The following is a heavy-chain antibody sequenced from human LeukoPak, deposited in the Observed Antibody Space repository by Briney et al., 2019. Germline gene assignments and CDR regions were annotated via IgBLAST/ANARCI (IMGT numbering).Heavy chain of an antibody. V-gene: IGHV3-66*02. CDR3: ARDGLDTAMVPYFDY. J-gene: IGHJ4*02. Sequence: GGSLRLSCAASGFTFSSNYMSWVRQAPGKGLEWVSVIYSGGSTYYSDSVKGRFTISRDNSKNTLYLQMNSLRAEDTAVYYCARDGLDTAMVPYFDYWGQGTLVTVSS. CDR2: IYSGGST. D-gene: IGHD5-18*01. CDR1: GFTFSSNY.